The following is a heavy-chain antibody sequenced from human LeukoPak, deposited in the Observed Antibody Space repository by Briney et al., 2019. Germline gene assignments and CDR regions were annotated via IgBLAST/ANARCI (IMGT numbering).Heavy chain of an antibody. CDR2: INPNSGGT. CDR3: ARVLTRKSFNFDY. Sequence: APVKVSCKASGYTFTGYYMHWVRQAPGQGLEWMGWINPNSGGTNYAQKFQGRVTMTRDTSISTAYMELSRLRSDDTAVYYCARVLTRKSFNFDYWGQGTLVTVSS. V-gene: IGHV1-2*02. J-gene: IGHJ4*02. CDR1: GYTFTGYY. D-gene: IGHD1-14*01.